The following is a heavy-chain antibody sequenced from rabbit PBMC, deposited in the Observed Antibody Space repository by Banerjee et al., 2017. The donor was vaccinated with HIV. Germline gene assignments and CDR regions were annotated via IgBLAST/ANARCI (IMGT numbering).Heavy chain of an antibody. CDR3: ARSPNDGCGHCSFNL. CDR2: IYAGKGTT. D-gene: IGHD1-1*01. CDR1: GFDFSYFS. J-gene: IGHJ4*01. Sequence: QSLQESGGGLVQPGGSLTLSCKASGFDFSYFSLTWVRQAPGKGLEWIGIIYAGKGTTDFASWVNGRFPISSDNAQNTVDLQMNSLTAADTATYFCARSPNDGCGHCSFNLWGQGTLVTVS. V-gene: IGHV1S7*01.